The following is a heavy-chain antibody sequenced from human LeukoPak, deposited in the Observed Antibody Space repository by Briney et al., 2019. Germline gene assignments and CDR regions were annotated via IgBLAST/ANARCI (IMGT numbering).Heavy chain of an antibody. Sequence: ASVKVSCKASGYTFTSYAMHWVRQAPGQSLEWMGWINAGNGDTKYSQKLQGRVTMTTDTSTSTAYMELRSLRSDDTAVYYCARSAEHGYYDSSAPWDPFDYWGQGTLVTVSS. J-gene: IGHJ4*02. CDR1: GYTFTSYA. CDR2: INAGNGDT. D-gene: IGHD3-22*01. CDR3: ARSAEHGYYDSSAPWDPFDY. V-gene: IGHV1-3*01.